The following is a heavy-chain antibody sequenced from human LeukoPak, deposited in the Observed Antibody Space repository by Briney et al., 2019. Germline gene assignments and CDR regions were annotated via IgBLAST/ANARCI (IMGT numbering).Heavy chain of an antibody. Sequence: ASVNVSCKVSGYTLTELSMHWVRQAPGKGLEWMGGFDPEDGETIYAQKFQGRVTMTEDTSTDTAYMELSSLRSEDTAVYYCATTPSGLGATIDYWGQGTLVTVSS. CDR1: GYTLTELS. CDR3: ATTPSGLGATIDY. J-gene: IGHJ4*02. CDR2: FDPEDGET. D-gene: IGHD1-26*01. V-gene: IGHV1-24*01.